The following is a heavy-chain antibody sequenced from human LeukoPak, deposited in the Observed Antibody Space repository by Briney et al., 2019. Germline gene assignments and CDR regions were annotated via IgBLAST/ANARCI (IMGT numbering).Heavy chain of an antibody. CDR3: AKIGGYMVRGVENWCDP. V-gene: IGHV4-39*01. J-gene: IGHJ5*02. Sequence: PSETLSLTCTVSGGSISSNNYYWGWIRQPPGKGLEWFGSIDYSGSTNYNPSLKSRFTISVDTSKNQFSLKVPSVTAADTAVYYCAKIGGYMVRGVENWCDPWGPGTLVTVSS. CDR2: IDYSGST. D-gene: IGHD3-10*01. CDR1: GGSISSNNYY.